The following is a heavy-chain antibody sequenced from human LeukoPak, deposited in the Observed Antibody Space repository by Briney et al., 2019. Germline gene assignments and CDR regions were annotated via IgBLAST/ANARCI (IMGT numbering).Heavy chain of an antibody. J-gene: IGHJ6*02. V-gene: IGHV3-9*01. D-gene: IGHD2-2*01. CDR2: ISWNSGSI. CDR3: AKDISSTIVVVPAAKGDYYYYYGMDV. CDR1: GLTFDDYA. Sequence: GRSLTLPCAVSGLTFDDYAMHWVRQAPGKGLEWVSGISWNSGSIGYADSVKGRFTISRDNAKNSLYLQMNSLRAEDTALYYCAKDISSTIVVVPAAKGDYYYYYGMDVWGQGTTVTVSS.